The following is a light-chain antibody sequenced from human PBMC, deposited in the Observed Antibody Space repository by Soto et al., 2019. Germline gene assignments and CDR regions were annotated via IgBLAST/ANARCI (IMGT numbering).Light chain of an antibody. CDR2: GAS. J-gene: IGKJ1*01. Sequence: EIVLTQSPGTLSLSPGERATLSCRASQSISSSIYLAWYQQKPGQAPRLLIYGASSRAAGLPDRFSGSGSGPDFTLTISRLEPEDLAVYYCQQYGSSPRTFGQGTKVEIK. V-gene: IGKV3-20*01. CDR3: QQYGSSPRT. CDR1: QSISSSIY.